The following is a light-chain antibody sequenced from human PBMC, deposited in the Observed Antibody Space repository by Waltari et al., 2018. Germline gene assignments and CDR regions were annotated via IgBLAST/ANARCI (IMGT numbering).Light chain of an antibody. Sequence: EIVLTQSPGTLYLSPGVRATLSCRASQSVSSSYLAWYQQKPGQAPRLLMYGASRRATGIPDRFSGSGSGTDFTLTISRLEPEDFAVYYCQQYGSSSGTFGQGTKLEI. CDR1: QSVSSSY. V-gene: IGKV3-20*01. CDR3: QQYGSSSGT. CDR2: GAS. J-gene: IGKJ2*02.